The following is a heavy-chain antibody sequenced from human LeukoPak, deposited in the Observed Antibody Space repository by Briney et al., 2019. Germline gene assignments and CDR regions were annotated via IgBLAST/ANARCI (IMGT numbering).Heavy chain of an antibody. J-gene: IGHJ6*02. CDR1: GFTFSSYA. V-gene: IGHV3-64*01. D-gene: IGHD2-8*01. CDR2: ISSNGGST. CDR3: ARDASNGDV. Sequence: GGSLRLSWAASGFTFSSYAMHWVRQAPGKGLEYVSAISSNGGSTYYANSVKGRFTISRENSKNTLYLQMGSLRAEDMAVYYCARDASNGDVWGQGTTVTVSS.